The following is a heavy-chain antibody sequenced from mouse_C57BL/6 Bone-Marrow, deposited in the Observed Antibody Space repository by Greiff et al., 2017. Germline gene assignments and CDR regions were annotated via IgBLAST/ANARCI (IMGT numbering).Heavy chain of an antibody. Sequence: QVQLQQPGAELVRPGSSVKLSCKASGYTFTSYWMHWVKQRPIQGLEWIGNIDPSDSETHYNQKFKDKATLTVDKSSSTAYMQLSSLTSEESAVYYCARGGYYGSFAYWGQGTLVTVSA. CDR1: GYTFTSYW. CDR2: IDPSDSET. J-gene: IGHJ3*01. CDR3: ARGGYYGSFAY. V-gene: IGHV1-52*01. D-gene: IGHD1-1*01.